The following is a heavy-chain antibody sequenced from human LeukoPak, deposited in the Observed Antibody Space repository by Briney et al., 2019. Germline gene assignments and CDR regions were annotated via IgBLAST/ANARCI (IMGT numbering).Heavy chain of an antibody. CDR3: ARQASPRNWFDP. CDR2: IYYSGST. V-gene: IGHV4-30-4*08. J-gene: IGHJ5*02. CDR1: GGSISSGDYY. Sequence: PSQTLSLTCTVSGGSISSGDYYWSWIRQPPGKGLEWIGYIYYSGSTYYNPSLKSRVTISVDTSKNQFSLKLSSVTAADTAVYYCARQASPRNWFDPWGQGTLVTVSS.